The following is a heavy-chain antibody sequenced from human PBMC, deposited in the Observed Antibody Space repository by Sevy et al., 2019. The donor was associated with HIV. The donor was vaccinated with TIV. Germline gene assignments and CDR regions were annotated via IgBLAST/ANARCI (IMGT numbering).Heavy chain of an antibody. CDR2: INGGGGST. V-gene: IGHV3-23*01. CDR3: AKAPYYDFWSHNYNNWFDP. J-gene: IGHJ5*02. CDR1: GFRFSAFG. D-gene: IGHD3-3*01. Sequence: GGSLRLSCVASGFRFSAFGMAWVRQAAGEGPEWVSGINGGGGSTYYRNSVKGRFTVSRDNSKNTVYLQMNSLRADDTAVYYCAKAPYYDFWSHNYNNWFDPWGQGTPVTVSS.